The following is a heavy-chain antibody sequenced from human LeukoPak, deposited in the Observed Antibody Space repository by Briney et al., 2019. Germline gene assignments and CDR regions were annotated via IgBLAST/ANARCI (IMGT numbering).Heavy chain of an antibody. Sequence: GGSLRLSCAASGFTFSSHIMNWVRQAPGKGLEWVSYISSSSSRIYYAGSVKGRFTISRDNAKNSLYLQMNSLRAEDTAVYYCARGLIYCGGDCYRAFDIWGQGTMVTVSS. J-gene: IGHJ3*02. CDR2: ISSSSSRI. CDR1: GFTFSSHI. D-gene: IGHD2-21*02. V-gene: IGHV3-48*01. CDR3: ARGLIYCGGDCYRAFDI.